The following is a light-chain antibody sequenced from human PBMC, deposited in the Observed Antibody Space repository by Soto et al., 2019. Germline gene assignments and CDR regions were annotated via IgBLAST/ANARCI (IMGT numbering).Light chain of an antibody. CDR3: QQYNSLWT. CDR2: DAS. J-gene: IGKJ1*01. CDR1: QNIGAW. V-gene: IGKV1-5*01. Sequence: DIQMTQSPSTLSASVGDRVTITCRASQNIGAWLAWYQQKPGKAPRLLIYDASSLESGVPSRFSGSGSGTEFTLTISSLQPDDFATYYCQQYNSLWTFGQGTKVDIK.